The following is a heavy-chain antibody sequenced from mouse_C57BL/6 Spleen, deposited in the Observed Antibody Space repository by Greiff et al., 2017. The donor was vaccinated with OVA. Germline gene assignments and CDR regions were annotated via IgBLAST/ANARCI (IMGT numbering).Heavy chain of an antibody. Sequence: EVKLEESGGGLVQPGGSMKLSCVASGFTFSNYWMNWVRQSPEKGLEWVAQIRLKSDNYATHYAESVKGRFTISRDDSKSSVYLQMHNVRAEDTGIYYCTGGGSSYDAWFAYWGQGTLVTVSA. CDR1: GFTFSNYW. J-gene: IGHJ3*01. V-gene: IGHV6-3*01. CDR3: TGGGSSYDAWFAY. CDR2: IRLKSDNYAT. D-gene: IGHD1-1*01.